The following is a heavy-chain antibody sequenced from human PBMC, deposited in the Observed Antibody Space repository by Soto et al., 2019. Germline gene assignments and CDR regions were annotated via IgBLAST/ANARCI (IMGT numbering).Heavy chain of an antibody. CDR2: IHPSGDNT. V-gene: IGHV1-46*01. CDR1: RYTFTSDY. D-gene: IGHD3-22*01. J-gene: IGHJ3*01. CDR3: ARDRGYYYDISCIGAFDV. Sequence: GASVNGSVNASRYTFTSDYMHWVRQAPGQGLDWMGRIHPSGDNTKHAQNFQGRVTMTRDTSTSTVYMELSTLRYEDTAVYYFARDRGYYYDISCIGAFDVW.